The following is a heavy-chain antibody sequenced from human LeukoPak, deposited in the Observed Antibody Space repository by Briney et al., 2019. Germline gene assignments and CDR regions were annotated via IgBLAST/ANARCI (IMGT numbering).Heavy chain of an antibody. CDR2: ISSSGSTI. D-gene: IGHD2-15*01. V-gene: IGHV3-48*03. CDR1: GFTFGDYA. J-gene: IGHJ3*02. Sequence: GGSLRLSCAASGFTFGDYAMSRVRQAPGKGLEWVSYISSSGSTIYYADSVKGRFTISRDNAKNSLYLQMNSLRAEDTAVYYCARVSRTGPGYCSGGSCYDIGAFDIWGQGTMVTVSS. CDR3: ARVSRTGPGYCSGGSCYDIGAFDI.